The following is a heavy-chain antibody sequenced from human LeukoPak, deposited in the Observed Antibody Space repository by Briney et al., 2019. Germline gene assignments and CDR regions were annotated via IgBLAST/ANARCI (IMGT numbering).Heavy chain of an antibody. Sequence: PGGTLRLSCVASGFTFSTYDMTWVRQAPGKGLEWVSLISTSVDADRTYYGDSVKGRFTISRDNAKNSLYLQMNSLRAEDTAMYYCARGPVGTPRHFYYMDVWGEGTTVTVSS. CDR3: ARGPVGTPRHFYYMDV. J-gene: IGHJ6*03. D-gene: IGHD3-10*01. V-gene: IGHV3-21*01. CDR2: ISTSVDADRT. CDR1: GFTFSTYD.